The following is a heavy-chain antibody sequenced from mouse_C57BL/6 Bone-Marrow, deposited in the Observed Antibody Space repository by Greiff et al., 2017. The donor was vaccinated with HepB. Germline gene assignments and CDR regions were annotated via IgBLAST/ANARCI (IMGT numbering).Heavy chain of an antibody. J-gene: IGHJ2*01. D-gene: IGHD1-1*01. CDR3: ARDNITTVDY. V-gene: IGHV5-4*01. CDR1: GFTFSSYA. Sequence: EVKLMESGGGLVKPGGSLKLSCAASGFTFSSYAMSWVRQTPEKRLEWVATISDGGSYTYYPDNVKGRFTISRDNAKNNLYLQMSHLKSEDTAMYYCARDNITTVDYWGQGTTLTVSS. CDR2: ISDGGSYT.